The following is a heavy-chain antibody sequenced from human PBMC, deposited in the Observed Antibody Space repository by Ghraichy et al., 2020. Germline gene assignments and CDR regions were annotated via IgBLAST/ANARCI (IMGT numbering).Heavy chain of an antibody. CDR2: ISNGGSGT. CDR3: AKGGLNNPYYYYYMDV. J-gene: IGHJ6*03. D-gene: IGHD3-10*01. Sequence: GASLRLSCAASGFTFTSSAMSWVRQAPGKGLEWVSTISNGGSGTQYADSVKGRFTISRDNSKNTLYLQMKSLRAEDTAVYYCAKGGLNNPYYYYYMDVWGNGTTVTVSS. CDR1: GFTFTSSA. V-gene: IGHV3-23*01.